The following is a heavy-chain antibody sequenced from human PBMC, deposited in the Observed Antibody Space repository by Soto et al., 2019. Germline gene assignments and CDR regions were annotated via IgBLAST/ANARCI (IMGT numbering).Heavy chain of an antibody. D-gene: IGHD3-10*01. Sequence: GASVKVSCKASGYTLTTYGISWVRQAPGQGLEWMGWVSADNVNTNYAQKIQGRVTMTTDTSTSTAYMELRSLRSDDTAVYYCARGPMAGSGWFDPWGQGTLVTVSS. CDR3: ARGPMAGSGWFDP. CDR1: GYTLTTYG. CDR2: VSADNVNT. J-gene: IGHJ5*02. V-gene: IGHV1-18*01.